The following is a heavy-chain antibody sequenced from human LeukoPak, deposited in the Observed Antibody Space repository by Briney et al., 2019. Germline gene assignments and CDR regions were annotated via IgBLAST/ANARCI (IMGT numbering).Heavy chain of an antibody. V-gene: IGHV3-7*01. D-gene: IGHD1-26*01. CDR3: VKDVGGSYAFDY. CDR1: GFTFSSYW. J-gene: IGHJ4*02. CDR2: IKQGGSEK. Sequence: GGSLRLSCAASGFTFSSYWMSWVRQAPGKGLEWVANIKQGGSEKFYVDSVKGRFSISRDNSKNTLHLQMSTLRAEDTALYYCVKDVGGSYAFDYWGQGILVTVAS.